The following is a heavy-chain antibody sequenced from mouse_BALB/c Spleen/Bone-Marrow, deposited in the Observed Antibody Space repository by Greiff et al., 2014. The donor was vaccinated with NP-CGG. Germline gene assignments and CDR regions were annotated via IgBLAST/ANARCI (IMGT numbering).Heavy chain of an antibody. CDR3: ARSRGYDVGPFAF. Sequence: VQLQQSGAELVRPGTSVKVSCKASGYAFTNYLIEWAKQRPGQGLEWIGVINPGSGSSNYNENFKGKATLTADRSSSTAYMLLNSLTSDDSAVYFCARSRGYDVGPFAFWGQGTLVTVSA. CDR1: GYAFTNYL. CDR2: INPGSGSS. D-gene: IGHD2-2*01. J-gene: IGHJ3*01. V-gene: IGHV1-54*01.